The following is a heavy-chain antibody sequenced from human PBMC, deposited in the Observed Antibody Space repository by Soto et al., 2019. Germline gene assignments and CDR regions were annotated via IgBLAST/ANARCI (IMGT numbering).Heavy chain of an antibody. Sequence: GGSLRLSCAASGFTFSSYRMSWVRQAPGKGLEWVANIKQDGSEKYYVDSVKGRFTISRDNAKNSLYLQMNSLRAEDTAVYYCARGGRTTIFGVVTDTDYYYMDVWGKGTTVTVSS. CDR1: GFTFSSYR. J-gene: IGHJ6*03. V-gene: IGHV3-7*01. D-gene: IGHD3-3*01. CDR2: IKQDGSEK. CDR3: ARGGRTTIFGVVTDTDYYYMDV.